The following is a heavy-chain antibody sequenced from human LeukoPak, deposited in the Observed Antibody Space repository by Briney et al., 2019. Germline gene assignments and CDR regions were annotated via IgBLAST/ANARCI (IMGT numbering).Heavy chain of an antibody. CDR2: IDNSGYNT. D-gene: IGHD1-7*01. J-gene: IGHJ4*02. CDR1: GLSFSSYA. CDR3: ATLPGSGTTD. V-gene: IGHV3-23*01. Sequence: GGTLRLFCAASGLSFSSYAMTWVRQAPGKGLEWVSSIDNSGYNTFYADSVKGRFTISRDSSKNTLYLRMNGLRAEDTALYDCATLPGSGTTDWGQGTLVTVSS.